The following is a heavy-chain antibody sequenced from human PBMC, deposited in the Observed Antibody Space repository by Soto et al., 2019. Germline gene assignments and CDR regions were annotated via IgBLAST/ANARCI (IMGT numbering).Heavy chain of an antibody. Sequence: QVQLQESGPGLVKPSQTLSLTCSVSGDSIRGGGHYWNWIRQFPGKGLEWIGYVYHSGSTPYNPSLRARLTISIDTSKNHFSLRLISVTAADTALYYCARDTGLAPTVWGYWGHGTQVTVSS. CDR1: GDSIRGGGHY. CDR3: ARDTGLAPTVWGY. D-gene: IGHD7-27*01. CDR2: VYHSGST. J-gene: IGHJ4*03. V-gene: IGHV4-31*03.